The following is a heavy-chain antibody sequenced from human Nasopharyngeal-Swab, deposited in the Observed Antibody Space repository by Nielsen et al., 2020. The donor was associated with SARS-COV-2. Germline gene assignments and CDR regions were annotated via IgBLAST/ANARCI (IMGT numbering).Heavy chain of an antibody. Sequence: SETLSLTCVVSGSSIISRTNYWGWIRQSPGKGLEWIGTIFSSGSTYNPSLKSRVTMSVDTSKNQFSLKLTSVTAADTAVYYCARDESGDYLGLPFDHWGRGTLVTVSS. CDR2: IFSSGST. J-gene: IGHJ4*02. V-gene: IGHV4-39*07. CDR1: GSSIISRTNY. CDR3: ARDESGDYLGLPFDH. D-gene: IGHD4-17*01.